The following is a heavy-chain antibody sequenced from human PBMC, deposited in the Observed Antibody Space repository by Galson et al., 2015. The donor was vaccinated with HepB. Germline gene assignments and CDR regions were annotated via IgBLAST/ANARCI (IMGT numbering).Heavy chain of an antibody. D-gene: IGHD3-22*01. CDR2: IDWDDDK. CDR1: GFSLRTSGMC. CDR3: ARIHYYDSSGPFDY. Sequence: ALVKPTQTLTLTCTFSGFSLRTSGMCVSWIRQPPGKALEWLARIDWDDDKYYSTSLKTRLTISKDTSKNQVVLTMTNMDPVDTATYYCARIHYYDSSGPFDYWGQGTLVTVSS. V-gene: IGHV2-70*11. J-gene: IGHJ4*02.